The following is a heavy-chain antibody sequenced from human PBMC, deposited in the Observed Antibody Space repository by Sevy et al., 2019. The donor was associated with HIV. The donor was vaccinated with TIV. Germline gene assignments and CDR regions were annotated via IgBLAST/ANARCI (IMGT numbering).Heavy chain of an antibody. J-gene: IGHJ4*02. CDR3: ARMGGAKRVDY. CDR2: IFSGGST. Sequence: GGSLRLSCAVSGFTVSSNYMTWVRQAPGKGLEWVSVIFSGGSTYYADSVKGRFTISRDNAKNSLYLQMNSLRAEDTAVYYCARMGGAKRVDYWGQGTLVTVSS. V-gene: IGHV3-53*01. CDR1: GFTVSSNY. D-gene: IGHD1-26*01.